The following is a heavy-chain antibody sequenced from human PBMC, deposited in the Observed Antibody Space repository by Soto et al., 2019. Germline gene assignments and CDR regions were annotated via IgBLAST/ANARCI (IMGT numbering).Heavy chain of an antibody. V-gene: IGHV3-21*01. Sequence: EVQLVESGGGLVKPGGSLRLSCAASGFTFSSYSMNWVRQAPGKGLEWVSSISSSSSYIYYAVSVKGRFTISRDNAKYSLYLQMNSLRAADTAVYYCARDYTGYSSGSPLYLGQGTLVTVSS. CDR1: GFTFSSYS. D-gene: IGHD6-19*01. J-gene: IGHJ4*02. CDR3: ARDYTGYSSGSPLY. CDR2: ISSSSSYI.